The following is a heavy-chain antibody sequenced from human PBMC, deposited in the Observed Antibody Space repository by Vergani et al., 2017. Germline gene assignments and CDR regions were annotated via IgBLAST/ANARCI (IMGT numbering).Heavy chain of an antibody. Sequence: EVQLLESGGGLVQPGGSLRLSCAASGFTFSSYAMSWVRQAPGKGLEWVSAIYSGGSTDYADSVKGRFTISRDNSKNTLYLQMNSLRAEDTAVYYCARDRGSYYRGAAFDIWGQGTMVTVSS. D-gene: IGHD1-26*01. CDR2: IYSGGST. CDR3: ARDRGSYYRGAAFDI. CDR1: GFTFSSYA. V-gene: IGHV3-23*01. J-gene: IGHJ3*02.